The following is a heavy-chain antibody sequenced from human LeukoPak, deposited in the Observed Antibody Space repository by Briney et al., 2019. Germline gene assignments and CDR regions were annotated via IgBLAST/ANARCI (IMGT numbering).Heavy chain of an antibody. V-gene: IGHV4-59*01. J-gene: IGHJ6*02. CDR1: GGSISSYY. CDR2: IYYSGST. Sequence: SETLSLTCTVSGGSISSYYWSWIRQPPGKGLGWIGYIYYSGSTNYNPSLKSRVTISVDTSKNQFSLKLSSVTAADTAVYYCARVPVVPAANDYYYYCGMDVWGQGTTVTVSS. D-gene: IGHD2-2*01. CDR3: ARVPVVPAANDYYYYCGMDV.